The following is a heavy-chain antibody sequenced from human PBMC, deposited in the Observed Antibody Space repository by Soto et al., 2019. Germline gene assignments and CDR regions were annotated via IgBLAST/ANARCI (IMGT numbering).Heavy chain of an antibody. D-gene: IGHD3-22*01. V-gene: IGHV1-18*01. CDR2: ISAYNGNT. J-gene: IGHJ4*02. CDR1: GYTFTSYG. CDR3: ARDRRADSSGYYYQSSFDY. Sequence: QVQLVQSGAEVKKPGASVKVSCKASGYTFTSYGISWVRQAPGQGLEWMGGISAYNGNTNYAQKLQGRVTMTTDTSTSTAYMELRSLRSDDTAVYYCARDRRADSSGYYYQSSFDYWGQGTLVTVSS.